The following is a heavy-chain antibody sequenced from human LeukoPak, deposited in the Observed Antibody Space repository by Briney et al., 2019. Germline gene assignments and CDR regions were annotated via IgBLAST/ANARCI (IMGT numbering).Heavy chain of an antibody. CDR1: GFTFSDYY. V-gene: IGHV3-11*01. CDR3: ARARHYDASGSYSY. D-gene: IGHD3-10*01. Sequence: GGSLRLSCAASGFTFSDYYMSWSRQAPGKGLEWVSYISSSGSSIYYADSVKGRFTISRDNAKNSLYLQMNSLRAEDTAVYYCARARHYDASGSYSYWGQGTLVTVSS. CDR2: ISSSGSSI. J-gene: IGHJ4*02.